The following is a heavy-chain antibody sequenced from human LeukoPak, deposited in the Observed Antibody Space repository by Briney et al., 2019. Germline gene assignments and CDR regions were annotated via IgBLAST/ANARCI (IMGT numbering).Heavy chain of an antibody. CDR1: GFTFSDHY. V-gene: IGHV3-72*01. D-gene: IGHD3-10*01. CDR2: TRDKANSYTT. CDR3: AREGKRITLVRGVITPRGSYYLDV. J-gene: IGHJ6*03. Sequence: GGSLRLSCAASGFTFSDHYMDWVRQAPGKGLEWVGRTRDKANSYTTEYAASVKGRFTISRDDSKNSLYLQMSRLETEDTAVYYCAREGKRITLVRGVITPRGSYYLDVWGKGTTVTVSS.